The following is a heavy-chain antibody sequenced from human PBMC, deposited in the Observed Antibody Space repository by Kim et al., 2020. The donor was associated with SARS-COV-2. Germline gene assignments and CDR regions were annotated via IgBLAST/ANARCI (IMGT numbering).Heavy chain of an antibody. Sequence: GGSLRLSCAASGFTFSDYYMSWIRQAPGKGLEWVSYISSSSSYTNYADSVKGRFTISRDNAKNSLYLQMNSLRAEDTAVYYCARVKCSSTSCGYDYYYYYGMDVWGQRTTVTVSS. CDR3: ARVKCSSTSCGYDYYYYYGMDV. CDR1: GFTFSDYY. V-gene: IGHV3-11*05. CDR2: ISSSSSYT. D-gene: IGHD2-2*01. J-gene: IGHJ6*02.